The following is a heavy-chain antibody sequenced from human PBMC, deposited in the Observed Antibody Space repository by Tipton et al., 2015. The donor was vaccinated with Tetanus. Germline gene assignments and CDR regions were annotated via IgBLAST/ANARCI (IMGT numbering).Heavy chain of an antibody. CDR2: ISYDGGNK. Sequence: SLRLSCAASGFTFSNYAIHWVRQAPGKGLEWVAAISYDGGNKHYANFVRGRFTISRDNSKNTLYLQMNSLRAEDTAVYYCAKDCIRSTTWGYFCDYWGQGTLVTVSS. CDR3: AKDCIRSTTWGYFCDY. CDR1: GFTFSNYA. J-gene: IGHJ4*02. V-gene: IGHV3-30-3*01. D-gene: IGHD3-16*01.